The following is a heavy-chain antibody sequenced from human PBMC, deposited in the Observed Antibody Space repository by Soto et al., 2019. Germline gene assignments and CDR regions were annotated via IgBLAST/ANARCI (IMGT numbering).Heavy chain of an antibody. CDR3: ARSYYYDSSGYAADYGMDV. Sequence: SETLSLTCTVSGGCISGYYWSWNRQPPGKGLEWIVYIYYSGSTNYNPSLKSRVTISVDTSKNQFSLNLSSVTAADTAVYYCARSYYYDSSGYAADYGMDVWGQGTTVTVSS. CDR1: GGCISGYY. D-gene: IGHD3-22*01. J-gene: IGHJ6*02. CDR2: IYYSGST. V-gene: IGHV4-59*08.